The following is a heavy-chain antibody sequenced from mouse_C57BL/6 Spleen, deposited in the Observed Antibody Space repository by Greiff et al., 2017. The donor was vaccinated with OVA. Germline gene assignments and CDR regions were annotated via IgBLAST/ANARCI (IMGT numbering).Heavy chain of an antibody. D-gene: IGHD3-2*02. CDR3: ARQDSSGYYAMDY. J-gene: IGHJ4*01. Sequence: QVQLQQPGAELVMPGASVKLSCKASGYTFTSYWMHWVKQRPGQGLEWIGEIDPSDSYTNYNQKFKGKSTLTVDKSSSTAYMQLSSLTSEDSAVYYCARQDSSGYYAMDYWGQGTSVTVSS. CDR1: GYTFTSYW. V-gene: IGHV1-69*01. CDR2: IDPSDSYT.